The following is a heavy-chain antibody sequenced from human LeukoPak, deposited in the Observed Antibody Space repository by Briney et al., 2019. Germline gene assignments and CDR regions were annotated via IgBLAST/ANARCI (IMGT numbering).Heavy chain of an antibody. J-gene: IGHJ4*02. CDR1: GFTFSSYS. Sequence: GGSLRLSCAASGFTFSSYSMNWVRQAPGKGLEWVSSINSSSGYIYYADSVKGRFTISRDNSKNTLYLQLNTLRSEDTAVYYCAKDPYYRGSLPAENNDYWGQGILVTVSS. D-gene: IGHD3-10*01. CDR2: INSSSGYI. V-gene: IGHV3-21*01. CDR3: AKDPYYRGSLPAENNDY.